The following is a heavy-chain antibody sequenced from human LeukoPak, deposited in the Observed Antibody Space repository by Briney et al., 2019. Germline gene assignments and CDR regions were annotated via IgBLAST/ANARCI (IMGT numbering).Heavy chain of an antibody. J-gene: IGHJ4*02. Sequence: GASVKVSCKASGYTFTGYYMHWVRQAPGQGLEWMGWINPNSGGTNYAQKFQGRVTMTRDTSISTAYMELSRLRSDDTAVYYCARDVPKPPDYYGSGSLYPYWGQGTLVTVSS. D-gene: IGHD3-10*01. CDR3: ARDVPKPPDYYGSGSLYPY. CDR2: INPNSGGT. CDR1: GYTFTGYY. V-gene: IGHV1-2*02.